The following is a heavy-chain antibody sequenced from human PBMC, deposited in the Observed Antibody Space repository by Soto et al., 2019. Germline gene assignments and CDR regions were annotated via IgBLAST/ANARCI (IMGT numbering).Heavy chain of an antibody. J-gene: IGHJ4*02. CDR1: GGSISSGGFS. CDR3: ARATFIRKGYYDATDYYYFDY. D-gene: IGHD3-22*01. Sequence: SETLSLTCAVSGGSISSGGFSFICIRQSPGKGLELIGYIYYSGSTYYNPSLKSRVTISVDRSKNEFSLRLSSVTAADTAVYYCARATFIRKGYYDATDYYYFDYWGQGTLVTVSS. CDR2: IYYSGST. V-gene: IGHV4-30-2*06.